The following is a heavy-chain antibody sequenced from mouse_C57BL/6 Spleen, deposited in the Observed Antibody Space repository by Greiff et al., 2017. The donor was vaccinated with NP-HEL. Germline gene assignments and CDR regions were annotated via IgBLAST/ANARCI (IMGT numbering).Heavy chain of an antibody. CDR1: GFTFRSYA. CDR3: ARPYYSPLGFAY. V-gene: IGHV5-4*01. J-gene: IGHJ3*01. D-gene: IGHD2-12*01. Sequence: EVQLVESGGGLVKPGGSLKLSCAASGFTFRSYAMSWVRQTPEKRLEWVATISAGGSYTYYPDNVKGRFTISRDNAEKNLYLEMSHLKSEDTAVYDCARPYYSPLGFAYWGQGTLVTVSA. CDR2: ISAGGSYT.